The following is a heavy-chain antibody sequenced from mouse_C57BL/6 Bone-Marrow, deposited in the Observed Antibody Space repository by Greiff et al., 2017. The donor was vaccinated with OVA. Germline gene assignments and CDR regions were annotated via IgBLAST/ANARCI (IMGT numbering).Heavy chain of an antibody. J-gene: IGHJ2*01. CDR3: ARGITTVVADY. CDR2: IHPYNGGT. CDR1: GYTFTDYY. V-gene: IGHV1-19*01. D-gene: IGHD1-1*01. Sequence: VQLQQSGPVLVKPGASVKMSCKASGYTFTDYYMNWVKQSHGKSLEWIGVIHPYNGGTSYNQKFKGKATLTVDKSSSTAYIELNSLTSEDSAVYYCARGITTVVADYWGQGTTLTVSS.